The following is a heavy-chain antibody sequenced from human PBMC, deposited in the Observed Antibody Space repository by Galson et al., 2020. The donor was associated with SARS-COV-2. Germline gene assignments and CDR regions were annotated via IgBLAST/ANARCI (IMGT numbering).Heavy chain of an antibody. Sequence: GGTLRLSCAASGFTFSSYAMHWVRQAPGKGLEWVAVISYDGSNKYYADSVKGRFTISRDKSKNTLYLQMNSLRAEDTAVYYCARARRVGATKRPDAFDIWGQVTMVTVSS. CDR2: ISYDGSNK. V-gene: IGHV3-30*04. CDR1: GFTFSSYA. J-gene: IGHJ3*02. D-gene: IGHD1-26*01. CDR3: ARARRVGATKRPDAFDI.